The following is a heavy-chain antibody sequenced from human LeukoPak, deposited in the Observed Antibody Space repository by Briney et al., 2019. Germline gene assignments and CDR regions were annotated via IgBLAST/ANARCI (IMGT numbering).Heavy chain of an antibody. Sequence: GSLRLSCAASGFTLSSYGMSWIRQPPGKGLEWIGEINHSGSTNYNPSLKSRVTISVDTSKNQFSLKLSSVTAADTAVYYCARLGGSPYYYYYGMDVWGQGTTVTVSS. D-gene: IGHD1-26*01. CDR3: ARLGGSPYYYYYGMDV. CDR1: GFTLSSYG. J-gene: IGHJ6*02. CDR2: INHSGST. V-gene: IGHV4-34*01.